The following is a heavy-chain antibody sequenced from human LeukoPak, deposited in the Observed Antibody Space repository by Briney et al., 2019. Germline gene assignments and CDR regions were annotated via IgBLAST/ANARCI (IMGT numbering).Heavy chain of an antibody. J-gene: IGHJ3*02. CDR3: ASYYYDSSGYPPYDAFDI. D-gene: IGHD3-22*01. CDR2: INPNSGGT. Sequence: GASVKVSCKASGYTFTGYYMHWVRQAPGQGLEWMGWINPNSGGTNYAQKFQGRVTMTRDTSISTAYMELSGLRSDDTAVYYCASYYYDSSGYPPYDAFDIWGQGTMVTVSS. CDR1: GYTFTGYY. V-gene: IGHV1-2*02.